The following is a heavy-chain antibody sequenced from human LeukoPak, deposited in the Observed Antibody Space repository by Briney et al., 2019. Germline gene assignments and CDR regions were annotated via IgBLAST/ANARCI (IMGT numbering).Heavy chain of an antibody. CDR1: GFTVSINY. D-gene: IGHD2-2*02. CDR2: IYSGGST. Sequence: PGGSLRLSCAASGFTVSINYMSWVRQAPGKGLEWVSVIYSGGSTYYADSVKGRFTISRHNSKNTLYLQMNSLRAEDTAVYYCARSIPIIHHDYWGQGTLVTVSS. J-gene: IGHJ4*02. CDR3: ARSIPIIHHDY. V-gene: IGHV3-53*04.